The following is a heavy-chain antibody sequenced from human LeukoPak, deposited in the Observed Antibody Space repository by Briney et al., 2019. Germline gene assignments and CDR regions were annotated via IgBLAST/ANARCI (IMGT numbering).Heavy chain of an antibody. V-gene: IGHV3-53*01. CDR3: ARIGDHFHWYLDL. D-gene: IGHD3-3*02. J-gene: IGHJ2*01. CDR2: LYSGADT. CDR1: GFTVATNY. Sequence: GGSLRLSCTASGFTVATNYMNWVRQPPGKGREWVSILYSGADTYYADSVKGRFIVSRDSSKNMLFLHMNALRPEDTAVYYCARIGDHFHWYLDLWGRGTLVTVSS.